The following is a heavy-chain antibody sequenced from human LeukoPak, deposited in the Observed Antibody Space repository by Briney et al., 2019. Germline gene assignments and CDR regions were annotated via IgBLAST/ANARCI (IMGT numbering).Heavy chain of an antibody. CDR2: IIPIFGTA. CDR1: GCTFSSYA. V-gene: IGHV1-69*05. J-gene: IGHJ4*02. Sequence: GSSVKVSCKASGCTFSSYAISWVRQAPGQGLEWMGGIIPIFGTANYAQKFQGRVTITTDESTSTAYMELSSLRSEDTAVYYCARGGYGDYNFDYWGQGTLVTVSS. D-gene: IGHD4-17*01. CDR3: ARGGYGDYNFDY.